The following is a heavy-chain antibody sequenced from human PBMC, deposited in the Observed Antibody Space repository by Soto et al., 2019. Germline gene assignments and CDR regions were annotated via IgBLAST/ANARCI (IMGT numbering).Heavy chain of an antibody. J-gene: IGHJ3*01. CDR3: TKRRSARPGFDAFDL. CDR2: ISGNSGSS. Sequence: GGSLRLSCVASGFTFEDYSLHWVRQVPGKGLEWVAGISGNSGSSGYADSVRGRFTVSRDNAKNSLFLQMSSLSPEDTALYYCTKRRSARPGFDAFDLWGQGTMVTVSS. CDR1: GFTFEDYS. D-gene: IGHD3-10*01. V-gene: IGHV3-9*01.